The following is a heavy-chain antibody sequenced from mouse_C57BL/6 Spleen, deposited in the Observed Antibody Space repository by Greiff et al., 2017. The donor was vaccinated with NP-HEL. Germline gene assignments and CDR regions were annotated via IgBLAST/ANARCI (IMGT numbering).Heavy chain of an antibody. CDR2: IDPETGGT. Sequence: QVQLQQSGAELVRPGASVTLSCKASGSTFTDYEMHWVKQTPVRGLEWIGAIDPETGGTAYNQKFKGKAILTADKSSSTAYMELSSLTSEDSAVYYCTRVTTVVGGYYFDYWGQGTTLTVSS. V-gene: IGHV1-15*01. CDR1: GSTFTDYE. CDR3: TRVTTVVGGYYFDY. J-gene: IGHJ2*01. D-gene: IGHD1-1*01.